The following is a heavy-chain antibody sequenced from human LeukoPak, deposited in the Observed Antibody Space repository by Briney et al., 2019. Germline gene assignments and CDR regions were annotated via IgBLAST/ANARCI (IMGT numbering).Heavy chain of an antibody. CDR3: ASSGGGDILTGYYIDAFDI. Sequence: ASVKVSCKASGYTFTSYYMHWVRQAPGQGLEWMGIINPSGGSTSYAQKFQGRVTITTDESTSTAYMELSSLRSEDTAVYYCASSGGGDILTGYYIDAFDIWGQGTMVTVSS. V-gene: IGHV1-46*01. CDR2: INPSGGST. CDR1: GYTFTSYY. J-gene: IGHJ3*02. D-gene: IGHD3-9*01.